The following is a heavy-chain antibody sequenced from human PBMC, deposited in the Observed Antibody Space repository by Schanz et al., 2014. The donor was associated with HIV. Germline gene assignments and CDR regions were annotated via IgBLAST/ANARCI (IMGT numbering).Heavy chain of an antibody. CDR3: AKWGREEDYGDYDLYYYYYGLDV. Sequence: VHLVESGGVVVQPGGSLRLSCAASGFTFSSFSMNWVRQAPGKGLEWVAVIWFDGSNKYYADSVKGRFTISRDNSKNTLYLQMNSLRAEDTALYYCAKWGREEDYGDYDLYYYYYGLDVWGQGTTVTVSS. D-gene: IGHD4-17*01. J-gene: IGHJ6*02. CDR2: IWFDGSNK. V-gene: IGHV3-33*06. CDR1: GFTFSSFS.